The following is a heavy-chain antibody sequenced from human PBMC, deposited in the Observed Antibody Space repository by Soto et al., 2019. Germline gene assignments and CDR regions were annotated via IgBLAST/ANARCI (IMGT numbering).Heavy chain of an antibody. CDR1: GASIRSTDYY. D-gene: IGHD2-21*02. V-gene: IGHV4-30-4*01. J-gene: IGHJ5*02. Sequence: LSLTCTVSGASIRSTDYYWSWIRQAPGKGLEWIGYVYYTGSTYYNPSLMSRLTISVDTSKNQFSLKLTSVTAAETAVYYCVRTAREGAVAPHWFDRWGQGTQVTVSS. CDR2: VYYTGST. CDR3: VRTAREGAVAPHWFDR.